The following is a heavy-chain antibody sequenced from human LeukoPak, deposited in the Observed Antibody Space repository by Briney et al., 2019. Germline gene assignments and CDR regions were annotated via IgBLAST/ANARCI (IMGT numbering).Heavy chain of an antibody. J-gene: IGHJ3*02. CDR2: VNQSGYT. CDR1: GGSFSGYY. D-gene: IGHD3-22*01. Sequence: SETLSLTCAVYGGSFSGYYWSWIWQPQRKGMEWMGVVNQSGYTNYNPSLKSCVTISVDTSKNQFTLKLSSVTDADTAVYSGAREYDYDSSGYNSCFDIWDQGTMVTVSS. CDR3: AREYDYDSSGYNSCFDI. V-gene: IGHV4-34*01.